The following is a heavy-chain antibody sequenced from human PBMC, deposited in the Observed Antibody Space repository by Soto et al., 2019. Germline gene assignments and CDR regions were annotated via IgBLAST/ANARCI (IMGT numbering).Heavy chain of an antibody. CDR3: AKRHEMSRIGVGATTLSFDY. CDR2: ISGSGGST. Sequence: PGGSLRLSCAASGFTFSSYAMSWVRQAPGKGLEWVSAISGSGGSTYYADSVKGRFTISRDNSKNTLYLQMNSLRAEDTAVYYCAKRHEMSRIGVGATTLSFDYWGQGTLVTVSS. V-gene: IGHV3-23*01. CDR1: GFTFSSYA. J-gene: IGHJ4*02. D-gene: IGHD1-26*01.